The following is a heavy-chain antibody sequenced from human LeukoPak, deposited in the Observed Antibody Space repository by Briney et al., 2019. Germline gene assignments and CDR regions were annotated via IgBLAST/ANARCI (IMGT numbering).Heavy chain of an antibody. CDR3: ARGKGYDILTGNYFDY. D-gene: IGHD3-9*01. CDR2: ISWNSGSI. V-gene: IGHV3-9*01. J-gene: IGHJ4*02. Sequence: GGSLRLSCAASGFTFDDYGMSWVRQAPGKGLEWVSGISWNSGSIGYADSVKGRFTISRDNAKNSLYLQMNSLRAEDTALYYCARGKGYDILTGNYFDYWGQGTLVTVSS. CDR1: GFTFDDYG.